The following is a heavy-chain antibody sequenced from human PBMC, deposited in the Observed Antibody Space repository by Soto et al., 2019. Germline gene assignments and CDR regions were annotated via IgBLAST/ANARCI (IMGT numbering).Heavy chain of an antibody. CDR3: ARENSGLVRGYDY. Sequence: EVQLVESGGGLVQPGGSLRLSCAASGFTFSSYWMHWVRQVPGKGLEWVSQISADGKTMYYADSVKGRFSISRDKAKNTLYLQMNSLRVEDTAVYYCARENSGLVRGYDYWGQGSLVTVSP. J-gene: IGHJ4*02. D-gene: IGHD6-13*01. CDR2: ISADGKTM. V-gene: IGHV3-74*01. CDR1: GFTFSSYW.